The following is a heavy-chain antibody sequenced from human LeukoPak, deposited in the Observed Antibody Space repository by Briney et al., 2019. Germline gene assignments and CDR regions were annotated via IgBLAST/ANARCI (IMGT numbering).Heavy chain of an antibody. D-gene: IGHD6-6*01. J-gene: IGHJ4*02. CDR1: AYSFTSYW. CDR2: VYPSDSDT. Sequence: GESLKISCKGSAYSFTSYWIGWVRQMPGKGLEWMGIVYPSDSDTRYSPSFQGQVTISADRSISTAYLQWSSLKASDTAMYYCARLAHDDYTTSYSLDYWGQGTLVTVSS. CDR3: ARLAHDDYTTSYSLDY. V-gene: IGHV5-51*01.